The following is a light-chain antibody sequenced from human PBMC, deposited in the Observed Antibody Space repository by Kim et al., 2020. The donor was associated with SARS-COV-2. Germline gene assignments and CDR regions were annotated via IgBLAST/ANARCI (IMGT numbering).Light chain of an antibody. CDR2: SDN. Sequence: QSVLTQPPSASGTPGQRVTISCSGRTSNIGTNTVNWYQQLPGTAPKLLIYSDNQRPSGVPDRLSGSKSGTAASLAISGLQSEDEADYYCAAWDDSLNGVVFGGGTQLTVL. CDR1: TSNIGTNT. V-gene: IGLV1-44*01. CDR3: AAWDDSLNGVV. J-gene: IGLJ2*01.